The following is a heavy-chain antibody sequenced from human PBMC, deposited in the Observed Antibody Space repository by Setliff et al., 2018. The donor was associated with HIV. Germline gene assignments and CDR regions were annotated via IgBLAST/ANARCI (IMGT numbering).Heavy chain of an antibody. CDR3: ARGPYTSSWYVSVYWFDP. Sequence: PSETLSLTCTVSGGGGSISSGSYYWSWIRQPAGKTLEWIGHMYSSGSTKYKPSLQSRVTILLDTSENQFSLKLTSVTAADTAVYYCARGPYTSSWYVSVYWFDPWGQGTLVTVSS. J-gene: IGHJ5*02. CDR2: MYSSGST. CDR1: GGGGSISSGSYY. V-gene: IGHV4-61*09. D-gene: IGHD6-13*01.